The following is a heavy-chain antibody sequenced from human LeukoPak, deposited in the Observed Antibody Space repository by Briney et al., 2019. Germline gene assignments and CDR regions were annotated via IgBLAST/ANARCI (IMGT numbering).Heavy chain of an antibody. CDR2: INPNSGDT. D-gene: IGHD3-10*01. CDR1: GYTFTNYG. CDR3: ARGYVLLWFGDDKGWFDP. J-gene: IGHJ5*02. Sequence: ASVKVSCKASGYTFTNYGISWVRQAPGQGLEWMGWINPNSGDTNYAQKFQDRVTMTRDTSISTAYMELSRLRSDDTAVYYCARGYVLLWFGDDKGWFDPWGQGTLVTVSS. V-gene: IGHV1-2*02.